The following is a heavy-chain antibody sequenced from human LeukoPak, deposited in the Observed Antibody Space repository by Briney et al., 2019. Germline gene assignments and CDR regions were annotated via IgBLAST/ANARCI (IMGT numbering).Heavy chain of an antibody. D-gene: IGHD3-3*01. V-gene: IGHV4-4*07. CDR1: GGSISSYY. CDR3: ARVGSGYPKNWFDP. CDR2: IYTSGST. J-gene: IGHJ5*02. Sequence: TSETLSLTCTVSGGSISSYYWSWIRQPAGKGLEWIGRIYTSGSTNYNPSLKSRVTMSVDTSKNQFSLKLSSVTAADTAVYYCARVGSGYPKNWFDPWGQGTLVTVSS.